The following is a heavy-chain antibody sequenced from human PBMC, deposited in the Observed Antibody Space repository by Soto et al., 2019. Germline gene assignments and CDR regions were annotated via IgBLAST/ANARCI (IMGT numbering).Heavy chain of an antibody. V-gene: IGHV3-33*01. CDR2: IWYDGSNK. D-gene: IGHD5-18*01. CDR3: ARDPGLLYAVDY. J-gene: IGHJ4*02. CDR1: GFTFSSYG. Sequence: GGSLRLSCAASGFTFSSYGMHWVRQAPGKGLEWVAVIWYDGSNKYYADSVKGRFTISRDNSKNTLYLQMNSLRAEDTAVYYCARDPGLLYAVDYWGQGTLVTVSS.